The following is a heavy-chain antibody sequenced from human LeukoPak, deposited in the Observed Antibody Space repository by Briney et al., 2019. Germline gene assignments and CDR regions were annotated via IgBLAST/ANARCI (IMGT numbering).Heavy chain of an antibody. CDR1: GGSFSGYY. V-gene: IGHV4-34*01. CDR2: INHSGST. CDR3: ARDGSGMHLGD. J-gene: IGHJ4*02. Sequence: SETLSLTCAVYGGSFSGYYWSWIRPPPGKGLEWIGEINHSGSTNYNPSLKSRVTISVDTSKIQFSLTLSSVTAADTAVYYCARDGSGMHLGDWGPGALVTVSS. D-gene: IGHD6-19*01.